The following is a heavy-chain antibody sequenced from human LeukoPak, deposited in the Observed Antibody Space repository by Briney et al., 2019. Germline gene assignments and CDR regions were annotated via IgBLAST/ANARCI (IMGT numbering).Heavy chain of an antibody. V-gene: IGHV4-34*01. J-gene: IGHJ5*02. Sequence: SETLSLTFAVYGGPFSGYYWSWIRQPPGKGLEWIGEIKHSGSTNYNPSLKSRVTISVDTSKSQFSLKMSSVTAADTAVYYCAREGYYGSGSYYKRNWFDPWGQGTLVTVSS. D-gene: IGHD3-10*01. CDR2: IKHSGST. CDR1: GGPFSGYY. CDR3: AREGYYGSGSYYKRNWFDP.